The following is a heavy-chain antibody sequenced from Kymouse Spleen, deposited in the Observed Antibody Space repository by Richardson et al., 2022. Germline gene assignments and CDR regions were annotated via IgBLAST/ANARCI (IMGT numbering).Heavy chain of an antibody. V-gene: IGHV3-21*03. CDR1: GFTFSSYS. Sequence: EVQLVESGGGLVKPGGSLRLSCAASGFTFSSYSMNWVRQAPGKGLEWVSSISSSSSYIYYADSVKGRFTISRDNAKNSLYLQMNSLRAEDTAVYYCARDFLEWLLYGWFDPWGQGTLVTVSS. J-gene: IGHJ5*02. CDR2: ISSSSSYI. D-gene: IGHD3-3*01. CDR3: ARDFLEWLLYGWFDP.